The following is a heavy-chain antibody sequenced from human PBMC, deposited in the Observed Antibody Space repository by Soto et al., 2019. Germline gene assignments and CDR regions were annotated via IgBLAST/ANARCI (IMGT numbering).Heavy chain of an antibody. V-gene: IGHV4-39*01. D-gene: IGHD1-26*01. J-gene: IGHJ5*02. Sequence: SETLSLTCTVSGGSISSSSYYWGWIRQPPGKGLEWIGSIYYSGSTYYNPSLRSRVTISVDTSKNQFSLKLSSVTAADTAVYYCVSGTHEPKRLTAPNNWFDPWGQGTLVTVSS. CDR3: VSGTHEPKRLTAPNNWFDP. CDR2: IYYSGST. CDR1: GGSISSSSYY.